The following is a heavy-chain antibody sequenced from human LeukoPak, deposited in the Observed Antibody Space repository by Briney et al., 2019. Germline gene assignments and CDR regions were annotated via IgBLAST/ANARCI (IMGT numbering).Heavy chain of an antibody. J-gene: IGHJ4*02. V-gene: IGHV4-59*02. CDR1: GGSVSDYY. Sequence: SETLSLTCTISGGSVSDYYWSWIRQSPGKGLEWIGYIYHTGSTSYSPSLTSRVTISVDTSQNQFSLKLSSVNAADTAVDDCASRNPGNDYWGQGTLVTVSS. CDR2: IYHTGST. D-gene: IGHD3-10*01. CDR3: ASRNPGNDY.